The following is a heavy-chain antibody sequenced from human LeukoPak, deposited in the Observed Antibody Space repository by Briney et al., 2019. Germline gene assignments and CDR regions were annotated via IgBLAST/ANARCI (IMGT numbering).Heavy chain of an antibody. CDR1: GGSISSYY. J-gene: IGHJ6*02. D-gene: IGHD6-6*01. V-gene: IGHV4-59*08. CDR3: ARLSSTLYYGMDV. Sequence: SETLSLTCAVSGGSISSYYWTWIRQPPGKGLEWVGYIQNSAIYRAKIKSSPSLQSRVSLSIDTSKNQVSLKVDSVTAADTAVYYSARLSSTLYYGMDVWGQGTAVTVSS. CDR2: IQNSAIYRAKI.